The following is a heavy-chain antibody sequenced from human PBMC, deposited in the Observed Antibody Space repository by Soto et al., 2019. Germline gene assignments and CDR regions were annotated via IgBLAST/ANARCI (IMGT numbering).Heavy chain of an antibody. CDR1: GFTFSNAW. D-gene: IGHD3-22*01. Sequence: PGGSLRLSCAASGFTFSNAWMNWVRQAPGKGLEWVGRIKSKTDGGTTDYATPVKGRFTISRDDSKNTLYLQMNSLKTEDTAVYYCTTGYPYYYDSSEFGYWGQGTLVTVSS. CDR2: IKSKTDGGTT. V-gene: IGHV3-15*07. CDR3: TTGYPYYYDSSEFGY. J-gene: IGHJ4*02.